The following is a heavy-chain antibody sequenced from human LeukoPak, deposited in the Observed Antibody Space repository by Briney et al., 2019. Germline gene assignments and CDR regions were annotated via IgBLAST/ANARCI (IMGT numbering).Heavy chain of an antibody. CDR1: GGSFSGYY. CDR3: VQSYVEYFQH. Sequence: PSETLSLTCAVYGGSFSGYYWSWIRQPPGKGLEWIGEINHSGSTNYNPFLKSRVTISVDTSKNQFSLKLSSVTAVDTAVYYCVQSYVEYFQHWGQGTLVTVSS. V-gene: IGHV4-34*01. J-gene: IGHJ1*01. CDR2: INHSGST. D-gene: IGHD1-26*01.